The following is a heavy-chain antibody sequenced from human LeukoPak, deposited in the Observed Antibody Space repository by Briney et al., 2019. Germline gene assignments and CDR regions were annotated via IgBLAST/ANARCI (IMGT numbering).Heavy chain of an antibody. CDR2: IYYSGST. J-gene: IGHJ3*02. CDR1: GFTFSSYW. V-gene: IGHV4-59*01. Sequence: GSLRLSCAASGFTFSSYWMSWIRQPPGKGLEWIGYIYYSGSTNYNPSLKSRVTISVDTSKNQFSLKLSSVTAADTAVYYCARGDAFDIWGQGTMVTVSS. CDR3: ARGDAFDI.